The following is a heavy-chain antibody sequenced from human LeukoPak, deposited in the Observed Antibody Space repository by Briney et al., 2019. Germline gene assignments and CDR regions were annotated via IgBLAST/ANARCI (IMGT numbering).Heavy chain of an antibody. V-gene: IGHV5-51*01. CDR3: AGLPAGYRYGTVFAY. CDR1: GYSFTSYW. D-gene: IGHD5-18*01. J-gene: IGHJ4*02. CDR2: IYSGDADT. Sequence: LGESLKISCKGSGYSFTSYWIGWVRQMPGKGLEWMGSIYSGDADTRYSPSFQGQVTISADKSISNAYLQWISLNASDTAMYYCAGLPAGYRYGTVFAYWGQGTLVTVSS.